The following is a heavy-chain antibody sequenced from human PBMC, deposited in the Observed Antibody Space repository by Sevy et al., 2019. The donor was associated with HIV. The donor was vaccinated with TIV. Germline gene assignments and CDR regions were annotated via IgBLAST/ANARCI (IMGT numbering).Heavy chain of an antibody. Sequence: GGSLRLSCAASGFTFSTYAMNWVRQAPGRGLEWVSCISGSGGSTLYADSGMGRFSISRDNSSNILYLHVDSLGADDTAVYFCAKDFYAGSGYYPQGAFDIWGQGTMVTVSS. D-gene: IGHD3-22*01. CDR3: AKDFYAGSGYYPQGAFDI. CDR1: GFTFSTYA. CDR2: ISGSGGST. V-gene: IGHV3-23*01. J-gene: IGHJ3*02.